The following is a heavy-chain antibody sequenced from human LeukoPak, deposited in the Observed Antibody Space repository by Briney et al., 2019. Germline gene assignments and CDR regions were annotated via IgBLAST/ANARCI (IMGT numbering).Heavy chain of an antibody. CDR1: GFNFRSYG. V-gene: IGHV3-23*01. J-gene: IGHJ4*02. D-gene: IGHD6-19*01. Sequence: GGSLRLSCEASGFNFRSYGMNWVRQAPGKGLEWVSGITASARTTYYADSVKGRFTISRDNSKNTLSLQMSSLRAEDTAVYYCAKDLDGSGMYGGIDSWGQGTLVTVSS. CDR3: AKDLDGSGMYGGIDS. CDR2: ITASARTT.